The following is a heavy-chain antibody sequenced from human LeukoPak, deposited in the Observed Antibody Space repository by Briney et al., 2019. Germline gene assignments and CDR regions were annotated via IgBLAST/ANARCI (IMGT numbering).Heavy chain of an antibody. V-gene: IGHV4-31*03. CDR1: GGSISSGGYY. J-gene: IGHJ6*02. CDR2: IYYSGST. CDR3: ARDARRITMVRGVMDYGMDA. D-gene: IGHD3-10*01. Sequence: SETLSLTCTVSGGSISSGGYYWNWIRQHPGKGLEWIGYIYYSGSTYYNPSLKSRVTISVDTSKNQFSLKLSSVAAADTAVYYCARDARRITMVRGVMDYGMDAWGQGTTVTVSS.